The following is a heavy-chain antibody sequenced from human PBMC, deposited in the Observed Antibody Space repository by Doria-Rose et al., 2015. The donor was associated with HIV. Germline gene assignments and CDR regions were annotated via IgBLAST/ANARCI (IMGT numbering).Heavy chain of an antibody. D-gene: IGHD6-13*01. CDR3: ARIKSSRWYHKYYFDF. CDR2: IFSDDER. V-gene: IGHV2-26*01. J-gene: IGHJ4*02. CDR1: GVSLSSPGMG. Sequence: QITLKESGPVLVKPTETLTLTCTVSGVSLSSPGMGVSWIRQPPGKALEWLANIFSDDERYYKTSLQSRSTISSGTSKSQVVLTMTDMDPVDTATYYCARIKSSRWYHKYYFDFWGQGPLVIVSA.